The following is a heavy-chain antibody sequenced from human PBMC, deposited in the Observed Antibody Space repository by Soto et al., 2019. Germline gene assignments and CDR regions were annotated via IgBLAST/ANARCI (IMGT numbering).Heavy chain of an antibody. D-gene: IGHD3-22*01. J-gene: IGHJ5*02. V-gene: IGHV5-10-1*01. CDR3: ARHYESMSWFDP. CDR1: GYSFTSYW. CDR2: IDPSDSYT. Sequence: GESLKISCKGSGYSFTSYWISWVREMPGKGLEWMGRIDPSDSYTNYSPSFQGHVTISADKSISTAYLQWSSQNASHPAMYYCARHYESMSWFDPWGQGTLVTASS.